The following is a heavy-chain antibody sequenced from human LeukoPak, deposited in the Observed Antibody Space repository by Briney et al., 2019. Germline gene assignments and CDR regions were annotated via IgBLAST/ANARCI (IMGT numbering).Heavy chain of an antibody. V-gene: IGHV3-48*04. Sequence: GGSLRLSCAASGFTFSRNSMNWVRQAPGKGLEWVSYISSSSSTIYYADSVKGRFTISRDNANNSLYLQMNSLRAEDTAVYYCARIPPYGDWAYCDCWGQGTLVTVSS. J-gene: IGHJ4*02. CDR1: GFTFSRNS. D-gene: IGHD4-17*01. CDR2: ISSSSSTI. CDR3: ARIPPYGDWAYCDC.